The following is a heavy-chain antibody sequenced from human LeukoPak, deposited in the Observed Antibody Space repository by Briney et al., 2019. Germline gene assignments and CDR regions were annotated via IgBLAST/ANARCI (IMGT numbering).Heavy chain of an antibody. CDR1: GNYW. CDR3: ARDLGDSSSWFDYYYYYGMDV. D-gene: IGHD6-13*01. CDR2: INGDGSWT. Sequence: GGSLRLSCAASGNYWMHWVRQAPGKGLVWVSHINGDGSWTTYADSVKGRFTISRDNAKNSLYLQMNSLRAEDTAVYYCARDLGDSSSWFDYYYYYGMDVWGQGTTVTVSS. J-gene: IGHJ6*02. V-gene: IGHV3-74*01.